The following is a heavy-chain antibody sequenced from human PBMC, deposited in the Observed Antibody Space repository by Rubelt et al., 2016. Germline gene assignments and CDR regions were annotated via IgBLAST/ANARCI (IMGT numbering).Heavy chain of an antibody. CDR3: ATSPRGGSYAKFDP. J-gene: IGHJ5*02. CDR2: IYYSGST. CDR1: GYSISNGYY. D-gene: IGHD3-16*01. V-gene: IGHV4-38-2*02. Sequence: QVQLQESGPGLVKPSETLSLTCIVSGYSISNGYYWGWIRQPPGKGLEWIGYIYYSGSTSYNPSSKSRITISVDTSKNQFSLKLSSGTAADTAVYYCATSPRGGSYAKFDPWGQGTLVTVSS.